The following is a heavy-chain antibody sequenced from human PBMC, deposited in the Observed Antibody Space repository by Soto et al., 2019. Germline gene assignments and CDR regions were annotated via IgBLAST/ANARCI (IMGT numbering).Heavy chain of an antibody. CDR2: IIPTFGTP. J-gene: IGHJ3*02. CDR1: GGTFNSYA. V-gene: IGHV1-69*12. CDR3: AREDRRISGAFDI. Sequence: QVQLVQSGAEVKKPGSSVKVSCTASGGTFNSYAITWLRQAPGQGLEWMGGIIPTFGTPNYAQKFQGRVTITADESTSTVYMELSSLRFEDTAAFYCAREDRRISGAFDIWGQGTMVIVSS. D-gene: IGHD1-20*01.